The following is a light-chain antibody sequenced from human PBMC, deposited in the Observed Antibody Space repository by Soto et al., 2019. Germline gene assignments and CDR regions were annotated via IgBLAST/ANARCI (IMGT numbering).Light chain of an antibody. CDR3: RHYNNWPPET. V-gene: IGKV3-15*01. Sequence: EIVMTQSPATLSVSPGERATLSCRASQSVSRKLAWYQQTRGQAPRLLIYGASTRAAGIPARFSGSGSGTEFNLTISSLQSEDFAIYYCRHYNNWPPETFGQGTKVDIK. CDR2: GAS. J-gene: IGKJ1*01. CDR1: QSVSRK.